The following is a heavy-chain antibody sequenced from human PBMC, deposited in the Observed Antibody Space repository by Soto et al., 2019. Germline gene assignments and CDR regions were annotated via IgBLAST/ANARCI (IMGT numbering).Heavy chain of an antibody. CDR2: MNPSGDRT. Sequence: QVQLMQSGTEVKEPGASVNLSCKASGYTFSSFYIHWVRQAPGQGLEWVGIMNPSGDRTNYAQKFKGRVTMTRDTDTSTVYMELSSLRSEDTAVYYCASGRGYSGDDIQEDGFDVWGQGTMVTVS. J-gene: IGHJ3*01. V-gene: IGHV1-46*01. D-gene: IGHD5-12*01. CDR1: GYTFSSFY. CDR3: ASGRGYSGDDIQEDGFDV.